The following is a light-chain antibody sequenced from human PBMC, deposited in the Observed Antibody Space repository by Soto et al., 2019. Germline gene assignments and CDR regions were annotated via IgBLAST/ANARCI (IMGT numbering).Light chain of an antibody. Sequence: DIQMTQSPSTLSASVGDRVTITCRASQSISSWLAWYQQKPGQAPKLLIYGASSLESVVPSRFSGSGSGTEFTLTISSLQPDDFSTYYCQQYNSYPWWRFGQGTKVEIK. CDR1: QSISSW. J-gene: IGKJ1*01. V-gene: IGKV1-5*01. CDR3: QQYNSYPWWR. CDR2: GAS.